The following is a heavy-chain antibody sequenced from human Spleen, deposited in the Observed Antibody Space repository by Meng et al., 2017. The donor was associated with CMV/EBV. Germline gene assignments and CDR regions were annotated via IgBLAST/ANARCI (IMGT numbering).Heavy chain of an antibody. J-gene: IGHJ4*02. CDR2: FDPEDGET. CDR1: GYTLTELS. Sequence: ASVKVSCKVSGYTLTELSMHWVRQAPGKGLEWMGGFDPEDGETIYAQKFQGRVTMTEDTSTDTAYMELSSQRSEDTAVYYCAKDVYSYVPRGSDYWGQGTLVTVSS. CDR3: AKDVYSYVPRGSDY. V-gene: IGHV1-24*01. D-gene: IGHD5-18*01.